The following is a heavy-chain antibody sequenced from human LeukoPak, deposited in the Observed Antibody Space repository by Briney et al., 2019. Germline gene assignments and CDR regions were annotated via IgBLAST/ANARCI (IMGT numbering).Heavy chain of an antibody. Sequence: PGGSLRLSCAASGFTFSSCAMRWVRQAPGKGLEWVSAISGSGGSTYYGDSVKGRFAISRDNSKNTLYLQMNSLRAEDTAVYYCAKDTVRFLDTPGTFDIWGQGTMVTVSS. J-gene: IGHJ3*02. CDR2: ISGSGGST. CDR3: AKDTVRFLDTPGTFDI. CDR1: GFTFSSCA. D-gene: IGHD3-3*01. V-gene: IGHV3-23*01.